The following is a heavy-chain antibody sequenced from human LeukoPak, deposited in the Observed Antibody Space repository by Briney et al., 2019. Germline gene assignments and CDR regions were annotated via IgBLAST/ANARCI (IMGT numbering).Heavy chain of an antibody. J-gene: IGHJ6*04. CDR2: INHSGST. V-gene: IGHV4-34*01. D-gene: IGHD3-10*01. CDR1: GGSFSGYY. CDR3: ARVVYGSGSRYGMDV. Sequence: PSETQSLTCAVYGGSFSGYYWSWIRQPPGKGLEWIGEINHSGSTNYNPSLKSRVTISVDTSKNQFSLKLSSVTAADTAVYYCARVVYGSGSRYGMDVWGKGTTVTVSS.